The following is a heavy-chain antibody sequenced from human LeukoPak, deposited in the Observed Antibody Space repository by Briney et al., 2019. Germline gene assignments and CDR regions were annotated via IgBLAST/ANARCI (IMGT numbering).Heavy chain of an antibody. CDR3: ARGIVVVGYYYYMDV. D-gene: IGHD2-2*01. Sequence: ASVKVSCKASGYTFTSYGISWVRQAPGQGLEWMAWISAYNGNTNYAQKLQGRVTMTTDTSTSTAYMELRSLRSDDTAVYYCARGIVVVGYYYYMDVWGKGTTVTVSS. CDR1: GYTFTSYG. CDR2: ISAYNGNT. J-gene: IGHJ6*03. V-gene: IGHV1-18*01.